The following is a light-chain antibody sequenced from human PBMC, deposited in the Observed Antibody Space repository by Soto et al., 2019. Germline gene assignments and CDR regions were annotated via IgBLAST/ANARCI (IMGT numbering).Light chain of an antibody. CDR3: QQRSGT. Sequence: EIVLTQSPATLSLSPGERATLSCRASQSVSSYLAWYQQKPGQAPRLLIYDASNRATGIPARFSGSGSGTDFTLTISSLEPEDFAVYYCQQRSGTCGQGTMVEIK. CDR2: DAS. CDR1: QSVSSY. V-gene: IGKV3-11*01. J-gene: IGKJ1*01.